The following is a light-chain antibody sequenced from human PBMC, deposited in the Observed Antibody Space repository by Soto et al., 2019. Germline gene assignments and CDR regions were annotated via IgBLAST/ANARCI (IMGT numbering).Light chain of an antibody. CDR2: EIN. Sequence: QAVVTQPPSASGSPGQSVTISCTGTSSDVGGYDYVSWYQLHPGKAPKLMIYEINKRPSGVPDRFSGSRSGNTASLTVSGLQAEDEADYYCNSYAGSSNVFGTGTKLTVL. V-gene: IGLV2-8*01. CDR3: NSYAGSSNV. J-gene: IGLJ1*01. CDR1: SSDVGGYDY.